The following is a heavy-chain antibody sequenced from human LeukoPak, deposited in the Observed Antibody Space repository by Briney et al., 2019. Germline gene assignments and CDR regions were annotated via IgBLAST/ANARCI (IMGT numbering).Heavy chain of an antibody. J-gene: IGHJ4*02. D-gene: IGHD4-23*01. CDR1: GGSISSTSYY. Sequence: SETLSLTCTVSGGSISSTSYYWGWLRQPPGKGLEWIGSIYYSGSTYYNPSLKSRVTISVDTSKNQFSLKLSSVTAADTAVYHCASRLRWPSYFDYWGQGTLVTVSS. V-gene: IGHV4-39*01. CDR3: ASRLRWPSYFDY. CDR2: IYYSGST.